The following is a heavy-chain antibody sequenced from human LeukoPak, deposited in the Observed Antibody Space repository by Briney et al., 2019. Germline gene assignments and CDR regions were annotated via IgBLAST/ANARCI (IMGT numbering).Heavy chain of an antibody. CDR3: ARWRGWFDP. CDR2: IYSGGST. V-gene: IGHV3-66*02. CDR1: GFTFDDYG. J-gene: IGHJ5*02. Sequence: PGGSLRLSCTASGFTFDDYGMSWVRQAPGKGLEWVSVIYSGGSTYYADSVKGRFTISRDNSKNTLYLQMNSLRAEDTAVYYCARWRGWFDPWGQGTLVTVSS.